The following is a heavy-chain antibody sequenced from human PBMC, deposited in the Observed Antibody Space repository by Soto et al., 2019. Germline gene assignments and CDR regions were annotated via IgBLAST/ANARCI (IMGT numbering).Heavy chain of an antibody. CDR2: MNPNSGNT. D-gene: IGHD1-1*01. Sequence: QVQLVQSGAEVKKPGASVKVSCKASGYTFTSYDINWVRQATGQGLEWMGWMNPNSGNTGYAQKFQGRVTMTRNTSNTTAYMELRSLRSEDTAVYYFAREMTTRGMDGWGQGTTVTVSS. V-gene: IGHV1-8*01. CDR3: AREMTTRGMDG. CDR1: GYTFTSYD. J-gene: IGHJ6*02.